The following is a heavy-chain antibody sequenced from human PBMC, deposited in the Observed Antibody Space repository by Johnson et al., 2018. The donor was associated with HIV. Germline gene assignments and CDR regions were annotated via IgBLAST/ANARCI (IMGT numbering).Heavy chain of an antibody. CDR3: VFGEDYYDSGGHHHGPAAFDF. J-gene: IGHJ3*01. V-gene: IGHV3-30*03. CDR2: ISYDGSNK. CDR1: GFTFDDHG. Sequence: QVQLVESGGGVVQPGRSLRLSCAASGFTFDDHGMSWVRQGPGKGLEWVAVISYDGSNKYYANSVKGRFTISRDNSKNTLYLQMNSLRAEDTALYYCVFGEDYYDSGGHHHGPAAFDFWGLGTMVTVSS. D-gene: IGHD3-22*01.